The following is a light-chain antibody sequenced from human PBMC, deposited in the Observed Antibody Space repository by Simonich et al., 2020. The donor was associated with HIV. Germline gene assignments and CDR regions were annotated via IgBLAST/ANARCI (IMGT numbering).Light chain of an antibody. J-gene: IGKJ1*01. CDR3: QQSYSTPPT. CDR2: AAS. Sequence: DIQMTQSTSSLSASVGERVTITCRASHSLRSDLNWYQQKPGKAPKLLIYAASSLQSGVPSRFSGSGSGTDFTLTISSLQPEDFATYYCQQSYSTPPTFGQGTKVEIK. V-gene: IGKV1-39*01. CDR1: HSLRSD.